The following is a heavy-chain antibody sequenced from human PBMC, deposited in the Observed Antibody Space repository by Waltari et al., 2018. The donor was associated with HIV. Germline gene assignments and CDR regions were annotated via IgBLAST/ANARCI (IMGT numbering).Heavy chain of an antibody. Sequence: QVQLVQSGAEVKKPGSSVKVSCKASGGTFRSYAISWVRQAPGQGLEWMGRIIPILGIANYAQKFQGRVTITADKSTSTAYMELSSLRSEDTAVYYCALGVYSDTHAFDIWGQGTMVTVSS. J-gene: IGHJ3*02. V-gene: IGHV1-69*04. CDR1: GGTFRSYA. CDR3: ALGVYSDTHAFDI. CDR2: IIPILGIA. D-gene: IGHD5-18*01.